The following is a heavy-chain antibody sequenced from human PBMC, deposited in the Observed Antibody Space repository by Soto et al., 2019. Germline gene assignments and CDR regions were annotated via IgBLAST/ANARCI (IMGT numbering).Heavy chain of an antibody. CDR3: AKAKYSSGWYDFPFDY. J-gene: IGHJ4*02. CDR1: GFTFSNYA. CDR2: ISGGGGST. V-gene: IGHV3-23*01. D-gene: IGHD6-19*01. Sequence: EVQLLASGGGLVQPGGSLRLSCAASGFTFSNYAMSWVRQATGKGLEWVSVISGGGGSTYNADSVNGRFTISRDNSKNTLFLQMNSLRAEDTAIYYCAKAKYSSGWYDFPFDYWGQGILVTVSS.